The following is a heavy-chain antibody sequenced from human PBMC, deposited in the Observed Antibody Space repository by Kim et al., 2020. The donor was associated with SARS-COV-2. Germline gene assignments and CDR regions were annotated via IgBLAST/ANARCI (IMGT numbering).Heavy chain of an antibody. CDR2: T. V-gene: IGHV1-3*01. Sequence: TKYSPKVQGVVTITRDTSASTAYMELSSLRAEDTAVYYCARGGDTGYFDYWGQGALVTVSS. CDR3: ARGGDTGYFDY. D-gene: IGHD2-8*02. J-gene: IGHJ4*02.